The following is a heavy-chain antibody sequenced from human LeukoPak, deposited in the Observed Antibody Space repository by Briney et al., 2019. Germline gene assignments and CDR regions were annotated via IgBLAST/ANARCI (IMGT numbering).Heavy chain of an antibody. D-gene: IGHD6-19*01. Sequence: SVKVSCKASGGTFSSYAISWVRQAPGQGLEWMGGIIPIFGTANYAQKFQGRVTITADKSTSTAYMELSSLRSEDTAVYYCASTPQWLVPQNFDYWGQGTLVTVFS. CDR1: GGTFSSYA. J-gene: IGHJ4*02. V-gene: IGHV1-69*06. CDR2: IIPIFGTA. CDR3: ASTPQWLVPQNFDY.